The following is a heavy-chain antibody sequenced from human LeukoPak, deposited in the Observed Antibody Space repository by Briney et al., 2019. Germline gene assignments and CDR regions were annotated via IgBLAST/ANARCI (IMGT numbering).Heavy chain of an antibody. CDR1: GFTFSSYA. CDR3: ARDYYDSSGYYYADAFDI. D-gene: IGHD3-22*01. Sequence: PGRSLRLSCAASGFTFSSYAMHWVRQAPGKGLEWVAVISYDGSNKYYADSVKGRFTISRDNSKNTLHLQMNSLRAEDTAVYYCARDYYDSSGYYYADAFDIWGQGTMVTVSS. V-gene: IGHV3-30*04. J-gene: IGHJ3*02. CDR2: ISYDGSNK.